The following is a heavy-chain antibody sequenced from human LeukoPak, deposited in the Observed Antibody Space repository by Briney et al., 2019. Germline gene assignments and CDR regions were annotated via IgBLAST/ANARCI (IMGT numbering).Heavy chain of an antibody. D-gene: IGHD5-18*01. CDR3: ASAETGDTTPSPVY. Sequence: GGSLRLSCAASGFTFSSYAMHWVRQAPGKGLEWVAVISYDGSNKYYADSVKGRFTISRDNSKNTLYLQMNSLRAEDTAVYYCASAETGDTTPSPVYWGQGTLVTVSS. J-gene: IGHJ4*02. V-gene: IGHV3-30*04. CDR2: ISYDGSNK. CDR1: GFTFSSYA.